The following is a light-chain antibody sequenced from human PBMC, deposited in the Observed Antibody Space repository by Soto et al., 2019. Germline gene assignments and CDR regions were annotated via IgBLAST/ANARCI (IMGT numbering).Light chain of an antibody. V-gene: IGKV1-5*01. CDR2: AAS. CDR3: QQYNTYAFT. CDR1: QSINSW. Sequence: DIQMTQSPSTLSASVGDRVTITCRASQSINSWLAWYQQKPGEAPNLLIYAASNLESWAPSRFSGSGSGTEFTLTISSLQPDDFATYYCQQYNTYAFTFGQGTKLEIK. J-gene: IGKJ2*01.